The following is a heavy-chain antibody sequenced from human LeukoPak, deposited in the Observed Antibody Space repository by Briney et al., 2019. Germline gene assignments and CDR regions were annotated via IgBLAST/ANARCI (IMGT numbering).Heavy chain of an antibody. J-gene: IGHJ4*02. V-gene: IGHV3-11*04. CDR1: GFTFSDYY. CDR3: ARDCSVVAATRGGYFDY. Sequence: GGSLRLSCAASGFTFSDYYMSWIRQAPGKGLEWVSYISSSGSTIYYADSVKGRITISRDNAKNSLYLQMNSLRAEDTAVYYCARDCSVVAATRGGYFDYWGQGTLVTVSS. D-gene: IGHD2-15*01. CDR2: ISSSGSTI.